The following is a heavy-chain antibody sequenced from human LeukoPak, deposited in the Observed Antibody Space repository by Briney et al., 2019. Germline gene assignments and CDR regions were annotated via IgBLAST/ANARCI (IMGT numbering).Heavy chain of an antibody. CDR3: AKDDSGSYYGSTIY. CDR1: GFTFSSYG. D-gene: IGHD1-26*01. J-gene: IGHJ4*02. CDR2: IQYDGSNK. V-gene: IGHV3-30*02. Sequence: GGSLRLSCAASGFTFSSYGMHWVRQAPGKGLEWVAFIQYDGSNKYYADSVKGRFTISRDNSKNTLYLQTNSLRAEDTAVYYCAKDDSGSYYGSTIYWGQGTLVTVSS.